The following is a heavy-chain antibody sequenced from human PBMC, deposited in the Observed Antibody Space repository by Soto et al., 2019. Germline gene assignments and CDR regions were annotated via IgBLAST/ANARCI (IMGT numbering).Heavy chain of an antibody. CDR2: IRSKAYGGTT. V-gene: IGHV3-49*04. CDR1: GFTFGDYA. CDR3: TRVYDSSGYYDYYYYYGMDV. J-gene: IGHJ6*02. D-gene: IGHD3-22*01. Sequence: PGGSLRLSCTASGFTFGDYAMSWVRQAPGKGLEWVGFIRSKAYGGTTEYDASVKGRFTISRDDSKSIAYLQMNSLKTEDTAVYYCTRVYDSSGYYDYYYYYGMDVWGQGTTVTVSS.